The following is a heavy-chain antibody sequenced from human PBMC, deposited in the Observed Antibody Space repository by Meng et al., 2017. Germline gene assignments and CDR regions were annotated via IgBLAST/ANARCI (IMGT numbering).Heavy chain of an antibody. V-gene: IGHV3-33*08. CDR1: GFTFSSYA. CDR2: IWYDGSNK. Sequence: GESLKISCAASGFTFSSYAMHWVRQAPGKGLEWVAVIWYDGSNKYYADSVKGRFTISRDNSKNTLYLQMNSLRAEDTAVYYCARDPAARSYYYYGMDVWGQGTTVTVSS. J-gene: IGHJ6*02. CDR3: ARDPAARSYYYYGMDV. D-gene: IGHD6-6*01.